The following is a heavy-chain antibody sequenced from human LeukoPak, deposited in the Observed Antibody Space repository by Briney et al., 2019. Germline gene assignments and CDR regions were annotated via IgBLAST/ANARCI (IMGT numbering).Heavy chain of an antibody. CDR2: IYTSGST. Sequence: SETLSLTCTVSGGSISSYYWSWIWQPAGKGLEWIGRIYTSGSTNYNPSLKSRVTMSVDTSKNQFSLKLSSVTAADTAVYYCARDVAADVNNWFDPWGQGTLVTVSS. J-gene: IGHJ5*02. CDR3: ARDVAADVNNWFDP. V-gene: IGHV4-4*07. CDR1: GGSISSYY. D-gene: IGHD6-13*01.